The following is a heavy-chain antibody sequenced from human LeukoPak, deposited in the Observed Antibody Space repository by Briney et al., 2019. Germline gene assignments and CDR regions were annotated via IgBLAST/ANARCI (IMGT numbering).Heavy chain of an antibody. D-gene: IGHD6-13*01. J-gene: IGHJ4*02. CDR3: ARGSSPIDY. CDR1: GFTFSSYA. Sequence: PGGSLRLSCAASGFTFSSYAMSWVRQAPGKGLEWVAGISRSGGSTYYADSVKGRFTISRDKSKNTLYLQMNSLRAEDTAVYYYARGSSPIDYWGQGTLVTVSS. CDR2: ISRSGGST. V-gene: IGHV3-23*01.